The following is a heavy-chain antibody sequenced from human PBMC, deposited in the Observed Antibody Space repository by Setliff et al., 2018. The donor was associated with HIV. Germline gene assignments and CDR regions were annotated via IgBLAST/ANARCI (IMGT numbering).Heavy chain of an antibody. CDR1: GFSLSTSGMR. V-gene: IGHV2-70*04. J-gene: IGHJ3*02. Sequence: SGPTLGNPTQTLTLTCTFSGFSLSTSGMRVTWIRQPPGKALEWRARIDWEDDKFYSTSLKTRLTISKDTSKNQVVLTMTNMDPVDTATYYCAHKFALGVGAFDIWGQGTVVTVSS. CDR3: AHKFALGVGAFDI. D-gene: IGHD2-15*01. CDR2: IDWEDDK.